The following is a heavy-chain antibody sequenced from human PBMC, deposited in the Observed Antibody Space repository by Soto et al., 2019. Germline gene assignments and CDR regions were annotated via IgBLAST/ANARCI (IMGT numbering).Heavy chain of an antibody. Sequence: LRLSCTASGFTFGDYAMSWFRQAPGKGLEWVSSISSSSSYIYYADSVKGRFTISRDNAKNSLYLQMNSLRAEDTAVYYCARDNSRRLDSGWQIYYYYGMDVWGQGTTVTVSS. V-gene: IGHV3-21*01. CDR2: ISSSSSYI. CDR3: ARDNSRRLDSGWQIYYYYGMDV. J-gene: IGHJ6*02. CDR1: GFTFGDYA. D-gene: IGHD6-19*01.